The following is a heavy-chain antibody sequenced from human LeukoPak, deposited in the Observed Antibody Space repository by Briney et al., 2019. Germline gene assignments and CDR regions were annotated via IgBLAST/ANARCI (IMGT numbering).Heavy chain of an antibody. Sequence: SETLSLTCSVSGGSINSYYWSWIRQPPGKGLERIGYIHYTGSTNYNPSLKSRVTISVDTSKNQFSLKLSSVTAADTAVYYCARAGRWEGRPHAFDIWGQGTMVTVSS. CDR1: GGSINSYY. J-gene: IGHJ3*02. CDR3: ARAGRWEGRPHAFDI. D-gene: IGHD1-26*01. V-gene: IGHV4-59*01. CDR2: IHYTGST.